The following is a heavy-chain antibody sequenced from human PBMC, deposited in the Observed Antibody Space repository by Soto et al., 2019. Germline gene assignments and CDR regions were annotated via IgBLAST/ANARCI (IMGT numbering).Heavy chain of an antibody. CDR2: IGSDGRRA. CDR3: ARDDDYGDNGLDY. J-gene: IGHJ4*02. D-gene: IGHD4-17*01. CDR1: GFTFGRHG. Sequence: QVQVVESGGGVVQPGGSLRLSCAASGFTFGRHGMHWVRQAPGKGLEWVAVIGSDGRRASYADSVKGRFTISRDKGQNTLYLQMNSLRAEETAVYYCARDDDYGDNGLDYGGQGTLVTVSS. V-gene: IGHV3-33*01.